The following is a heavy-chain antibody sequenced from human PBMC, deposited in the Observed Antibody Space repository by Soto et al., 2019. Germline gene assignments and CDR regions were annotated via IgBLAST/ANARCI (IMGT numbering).Heavy chain of an antibody. CDR3: ARSRRGGAIFGVVRWYFDY. CDR1: GGSFSGYY. V-gene: IGHV4-34*01. J-gene: IGHJ4*02. Sequence: PSETLSLTCAVYGGSFSGYYWIWIRQPPGKGLEWIGEINHSGSTNYNPSLKSRVTISVDTSKNQFSLKLSSVTAADTAVYYCARSRRGGAIFGVVRWYFDYWGQGTLVAVSS. CDR2: INHSGST. D-gene: IGHD3-3*01.